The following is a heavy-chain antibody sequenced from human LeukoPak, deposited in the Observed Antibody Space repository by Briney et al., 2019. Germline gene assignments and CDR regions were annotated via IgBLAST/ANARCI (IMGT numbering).Heavy chain of an antibody. Sequence: GGSLRLSCAASGFTFSGSAMHWVRQASGKGLEWVGRIRSNADNYATVYAASVKGRFTISRDGSKNTAYLQMNSLKTEDTAVYYCTRHKSGGITMIRGVRDYYYMDVWGKGTTVTVSS. CDR2: IRSNADNYAT. CDR3: TRHKSGGITMIRGVRDYYYMDV. CDR1: GFTFSGSA. D-gene: IGHD3-10*01. V-gene: IGHV3-73*01. J-gene: IGHJ6*03.